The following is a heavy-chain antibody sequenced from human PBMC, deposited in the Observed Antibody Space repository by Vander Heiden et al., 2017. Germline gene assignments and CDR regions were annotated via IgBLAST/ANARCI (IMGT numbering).Heavy chain of an antibody. CDR1: GFTFSSYS. V-gene: IGHV3-21*01. J-gene: IGHJ6*02. D-gene: IGHD3-3*01. CDR3: ARWNFWSGTYYYGMDV. CDR2: ISSSSSYI. Sequence: EVQLVESGGGLAKPGWSLRLSCAASGFTFSSYSMNWVRQAPGKGLEWVSSISSSSSYIYYADSVKGRFTISRDNAKNSLYLQMNSLRAEDTAVYYCARWNFWSGTYYYGMDVWGQGTTVTVSS.